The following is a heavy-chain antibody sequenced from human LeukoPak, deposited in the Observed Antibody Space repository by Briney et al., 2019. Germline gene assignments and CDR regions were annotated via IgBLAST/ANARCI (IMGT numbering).Heavy chain of an antibody. CDR2: IKHDGSED. CDR1: GSTFSNYW. CDR3: ARVERSHYGDYRGYFDY. D-gene: IGHD4-17*01. V-gene: IGHV3-7*01. Sequence: GGSLKLSCAASGSTFSNYWMTWVRQAPGKGLEWVANIKHDGSEDYYLDSVKGRFTISRDNAKSSMWLQMNSLRDEDTAVYYCARVERSHYGDYRGYFDYWGQGTLVTVSS. J-gene: IGHJ4*02.